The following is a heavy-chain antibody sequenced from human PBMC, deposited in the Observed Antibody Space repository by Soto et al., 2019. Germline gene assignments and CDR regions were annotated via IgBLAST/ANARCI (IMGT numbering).Heavy chain of an antibody. V-gene: IGHV3-11*01. CDR3: ASATVTPQYGMDV. J-gene: IGHJ6*02. D-gene: IGHD4-17*01. Sequence: QVQLVESGGGLVKPGGSLRLSCAASGFTFSDYYMSLIRQAPGKGLEWVSYISSSGSTIYYADSVKGRFTISRDNAKNSLYLQMNSLSSEDTAVCYCASATVTPQYGMDVWGQGTTVTVSS. CDR2: ISSSGSTI. CDR1: GFTFSDYY.